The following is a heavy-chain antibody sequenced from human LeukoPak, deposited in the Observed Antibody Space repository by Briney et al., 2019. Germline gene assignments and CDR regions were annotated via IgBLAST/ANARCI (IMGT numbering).Heavy chain of an antibody. V-gene: IGHV3-21*04. J-gene: IGHJ4*02. CDR3: ARDFIHRSGEADY. CDR2: ISSSSAYI. Sequence: GGSLRLSCAASGFTFSDYAMDWVRQAPGKGLEWGSAISSSSAYIYYADSVKGRFTISRDNVKKSLYLQMNSLRAEDTAVYYCARDFIHRSGEADYWGQGTLVTVSS. D-gene: IGHD3-3*01. CDR1: GFTFSDYA.